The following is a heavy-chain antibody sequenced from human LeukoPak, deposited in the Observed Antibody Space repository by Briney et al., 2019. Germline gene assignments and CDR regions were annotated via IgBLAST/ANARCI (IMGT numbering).Heavy chain of an antibody. D-gene: IGHD3-10*01. CDR1: GFTFSSYG. Sequence: GSLRLSCAASGFTFSSYGMHLVRQAPGKGLEWVAFIRYDGSNKYYADSVKGRFTISRDNSKNTLYLQMNSLRAEDTAVYYCAKDGDYYGSGSRPHDYWGQGTLVTVSS. V-gene: IGHV3-30*02. CDR3: AKDGDYYGSGSRPHDY. CDR2: IRYDGSNK. J-gene: IGHJ4*02.